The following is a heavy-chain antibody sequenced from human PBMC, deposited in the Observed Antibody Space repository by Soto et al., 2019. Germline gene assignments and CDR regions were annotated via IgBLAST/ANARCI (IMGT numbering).Heavy chain of an antibody. CDR3: AARRYSSSWWAYYYYYGMDV. CDR1: GGSFSGYY. Sequence: SETLSLTCAVYGGSFSGYYWSWIRQPPGKGLEWIGEINHSGSTNYNPSLKSRVTISVDTSKNQFSLKLSSVTAADAAVYYCAARRYSSSWWAYYYYYGMDVWGQGTTVTVSS. D-gene: IGHD6-13*01. J-gene: IGHJ6*02. CDR2: INHSGST. V-gene: IGHV4-34*01.